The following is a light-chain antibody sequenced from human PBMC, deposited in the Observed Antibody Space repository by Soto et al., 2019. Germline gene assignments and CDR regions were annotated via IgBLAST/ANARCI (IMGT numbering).Light chain of an antibody. Sequence: QSALTQPASVSGFPGQSITISCTGTSTDVGRYNYVSWYQQHPGKAPKLMVYDVSNRPSWVSNRFSGSKSGITASLTISGLQAEDEADYYCTSYTSDSTYVFGTGTKVTV. CDR3: TSYTSDSTYV. CDR2: DVS. J-gene: IGLJ1*01. CDR1: STDVGRYNY. V-gene: IGLV2-14*01.